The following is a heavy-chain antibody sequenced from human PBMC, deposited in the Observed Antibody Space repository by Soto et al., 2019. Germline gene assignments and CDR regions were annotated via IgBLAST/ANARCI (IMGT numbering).Heavy chain of an antibody. V-gene: IGHV1-69*01. CDR1: GGTFSAYA. J-gene: IGHJ4*02. CDR3: ANSNLVRGVIIPPGWYFDY. D-gene: IGHD3-10*01. CDR2: TIPIFVTA. Sequence: QVQLGQFGVVVKKPGYPVKVSCKASGGTFSAYAFGWVRRAPGQGLEWVGGTIPIFVTANYTQKFQGRVTITADESTSTAYMELRSLRSEDTAEYYCANSNLVRGVIIPPGWYFDYWGQGTLVTVSS.